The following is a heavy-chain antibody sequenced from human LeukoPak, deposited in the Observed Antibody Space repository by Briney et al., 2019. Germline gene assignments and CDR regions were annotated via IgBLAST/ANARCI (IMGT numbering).Heavy chain of an antibody. D-gene: IGHD3-22*01. CDR2: IYYSGST. CDR1: GGSISSHY. V-gene: IGHV4-59*11. Sequence: PSETLSLTCTVSGGSISSHYWSWIRQPPGKGLEWIGYIYYSGSTNYNPSLKSRVTISVDTSKNQFSLKLSSVTAADTAVYYCARTGRVYYDSSGYYLEYPDAFDIWGQGTMVTVSS. J-gene: IGHJ3*02. CDR3: ARTGRVYYDSSGYYLEYPDAFDI.